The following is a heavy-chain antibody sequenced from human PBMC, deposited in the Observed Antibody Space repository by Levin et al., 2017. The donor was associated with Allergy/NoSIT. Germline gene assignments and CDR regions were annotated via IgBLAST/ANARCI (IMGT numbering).Heavy chain of an antibody. CDR1: GGSISSGGYS. D-gene: IGHD6-19*01. CDR3: ARIYGSGWYFDY. V-gene: IGHV4-30-2*01. CDR2: IYHSGST. Sequence: SETLSLTCAVSGGSISSGGYSWSWIRQPPGKGLEWIGYIYHSGSTYYNPSLKSRVTISVDRSKNQFSLKLSSVTAADTAVYYCARIYGSGWYFDYWGQGTLVTVSS. J-gene: IGHJ4*02.